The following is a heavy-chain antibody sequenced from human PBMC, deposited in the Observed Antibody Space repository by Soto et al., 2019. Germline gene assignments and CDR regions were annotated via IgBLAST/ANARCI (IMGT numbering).Heavy chain of an antibody. D-gene: IGHD2-21*02. CDR2: IIPIFGTA. Sequence: ASVKVSCKASGGTFSSYAISWVRQAPGQGLEWMGGIIPIFGTANYAQKFQGGVTITADESTSTAYMELSSLRSEDTAVYYCARVIRVVVTATLYNWFEPWGQGTMVTVSS. V-gene: IGHV1-69*13. CDR1: GGTFSSYA. CDR3: ARVIRVVVTATLYNWFEP. J-gene: IGHJ5*02.